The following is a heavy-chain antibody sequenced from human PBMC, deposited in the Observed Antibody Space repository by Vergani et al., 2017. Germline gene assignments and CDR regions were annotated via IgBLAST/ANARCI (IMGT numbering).Heavy chain of an antibody. V-gene: IGHV4-31*09. Sequence: QVQLQESGPGLVKPSQTLSLTCTVSGGSISSGGYYWSWIRQHPGKGLEWIGYIYYSGSTYYNPSLKSRVTISVDKSKNQFSLKLSSVTAADTAVYYCAVDVLRYFDDAFDIWGQGTMVTVSS. J-gene: IGHJ3*02. D-gene: IGHD3-9*01. CDR3: AVDVLRYFDDAFDI. CDR1: GGSISSGGYY. CDR2: IYYSGST.